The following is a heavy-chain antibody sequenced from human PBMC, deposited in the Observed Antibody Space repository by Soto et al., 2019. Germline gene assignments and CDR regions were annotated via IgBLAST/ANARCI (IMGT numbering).Heavy chain of an antibody. V-gene: IGHV5-10-1*01. J-gene: IGHJ6*02. CDR1: GYSFTSYW. D-gene: IGHD1-26*01. Sequence: GESVKISCKGSGYSFTSYWISWVRQMPGKGLEWMGRIDPSDSYTNYSPSFQGHVTISADKSISTAYLQWSSLKASDTALYYCARRSSGSYYYYGMDVCGQGTTVTVS. CDR2: IDPSDSYT. CDR3: ARRSSGSYYYYGMDV.